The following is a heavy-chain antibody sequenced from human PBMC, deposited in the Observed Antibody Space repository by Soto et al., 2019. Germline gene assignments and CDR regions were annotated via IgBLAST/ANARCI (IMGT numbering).Heavy chain of an antibody. CDR3: AHGSCSSADCYPNPYLDY. V-gene: IGHV2-5*02. J-gene: IGHJ4*02. CDR1: GFSLSTTAEG. CDR2: IYWDDDE. D-gene: IGHD2-2*01. Sequence: QITLKESGPTLVKPTQTLTLTCTFSGFSLSTTAEGVGWIRQPPGKALEWLALIYWDDDERYSPSLKSRLTITKDTSKNQVVLTMTNVDPVDTATYYCAHGSCSSADCYPNPYLDYWGQGILVNGSS.